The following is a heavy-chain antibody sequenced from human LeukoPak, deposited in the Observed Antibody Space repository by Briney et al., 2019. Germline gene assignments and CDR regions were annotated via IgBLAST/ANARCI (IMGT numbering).Heavy chain of an antibody. CDR3: AKDYYDSSGYMVHFDY. Sequence: PGGSLRLSCAASGFTFDDYAMHWVRQAPGKGLEWVSLISGDGGSTYYADSVKGRFTISRDNSKNSLYLQMNSLRTEDTALYYCAKDYYDSSGYMVHFDYWGQGTLGTVSS. V-gene: IGHV3-43*02. J-gene: IGHJ4*02. CDR2: ISGDGGST. D-gene: IGHD3-22*01. CDR1: GFTFDDYA.